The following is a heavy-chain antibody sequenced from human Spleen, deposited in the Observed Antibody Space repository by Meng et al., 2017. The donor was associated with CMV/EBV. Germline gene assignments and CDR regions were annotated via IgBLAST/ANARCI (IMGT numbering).Heavy chain of an antibody. CDR2: ISHSGTS. Sequence: SETLSLTCAVYGASFRDAFWTWIRQPPGKGLEWIGEISHSGTSNYNPSLKRRVTMSVDTSKNQFSLRVTSVTAADTAVYYCASPFYHCSSTSCKTYYYYGMDVWGQGTTVTVSS. CDR3: ASPFYHCSSTSCKTYYYYGMDV. CDR1: GASFRDAF. V-gene: IGHV4-34*01. D-gene: IGHD2-2*01. J-gene: IGHJ6*02.